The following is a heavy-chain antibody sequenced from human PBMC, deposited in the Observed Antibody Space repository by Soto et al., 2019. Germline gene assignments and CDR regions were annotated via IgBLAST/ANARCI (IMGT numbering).Heavy chain of an antibody. CDR1: GGTFSSYA. V-gene: IGHV1-69*12. D-gene: IGHD2-15*01. J-gene: IGHJ5*02. CDR3: ARDRVEGDCSGGSCYRGRFDP. CDR2: IIPIFGTA. Sequence: QVQLVQSGAEVKKPGSSVKVSCKASGGTFSSYAISWVRQAPGQGLEWMGGIIPIFGTANYAQKFQGRVTVTADEAASQAYVELSSVRSGDTAVYYCARDRVEGDCSGGSCYRGRFDPWGQGTLVTVSS.